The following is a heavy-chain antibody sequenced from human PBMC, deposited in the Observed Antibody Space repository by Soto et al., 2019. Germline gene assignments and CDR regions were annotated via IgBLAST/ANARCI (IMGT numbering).Heavy chain of an antibody. J-gene: IGHJ6*02. V-gene: IGHV1-46*01. Sequence: ASVKVSCKASGYTFTGYYVHWVRQAPGQGLEWMGIINPSGGSTSYAQKFQGRVTMTRDTSTSTVYMELSSLRSEDTAVYYCASVLRFLEWSSYYYYGMDVWGQGTTVTVSS. CDR3: ASVLRFLEWSSYYYYGMDV. CDR2: INPSGGST. D-gene: IGHD3-3*01. CDR1: GYTFTGYY.